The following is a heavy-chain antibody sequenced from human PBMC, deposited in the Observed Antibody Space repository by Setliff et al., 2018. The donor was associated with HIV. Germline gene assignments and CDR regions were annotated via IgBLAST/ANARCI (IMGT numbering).Heavy chain of an antibody. CDR3: ARERSGGSCYSCNYYYMDV. J-gene: IGHJ6*03. CDR1: GGIISSDSFF. V-gene: IGHV4-61*09. Sequence: SETLSLTCTVSGGIISSDSFFWSWIRQPAGKGLEWTGHISATGSTNYNPSLKSRVTMSLDTSKNQFSLNLNSVTAADTAVYYCARERSGGSCYSCNYYYMDVWGKGTTVTVSS. CDR2: ISATGST. D-gene: IGHD2-15*01.